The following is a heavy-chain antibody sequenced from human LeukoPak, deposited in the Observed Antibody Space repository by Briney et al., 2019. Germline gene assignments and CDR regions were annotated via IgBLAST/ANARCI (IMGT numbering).Heavy chain of an antibody. J-gene: IGHJ4*02. D-gene: IGHD3-10*01. CDR2: IYYSGST. V-gene: IGHV4-30-4*01. CDR1: GGSISSRGYY. Sequence: SETLSRTCTVSGGSISSRGYYWTGLRQPPGKGLEWIGYIYYSGSTYYNPSLKSRVTISVDTSKNQFSLKLSSVPAADTAVYYCARGRYGWGSSYWGQGTLVTVSS. CDR3: ARGRYGWGSSY.